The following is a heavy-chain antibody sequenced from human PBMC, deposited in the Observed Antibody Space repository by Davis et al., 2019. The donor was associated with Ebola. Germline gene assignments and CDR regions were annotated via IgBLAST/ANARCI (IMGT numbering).Heavy chain of an antibody. CDR1: GGSISSGGYY. CDR3: ATVDLGYCSGGSCLYYYYGMDV. CDR2: IYYSGST. D-gene: IGHD2-15*01. V-gene: IGHV4-31*03. J-gene: IGHJ6*02. Sequence: SETLSLTCTVSGGSISSGGYYWSWIRQHPGKGLEWIGYIYYSGSTYYNPSLKSRVTISVDTSKNQLSLKLSSVTAADTAVYYCATVDLGYCSGGSCLYYYYGMDVWGQGTTVTVSS.